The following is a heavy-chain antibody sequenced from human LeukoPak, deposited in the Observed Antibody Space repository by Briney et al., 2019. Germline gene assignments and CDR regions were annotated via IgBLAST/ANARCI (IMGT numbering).Heavy chain of an antibody. V-gene: IGHV4-34*01. Sequence: SETLSLTCAVYGGSFSGYYWSWIRQPPGKGLEWIGKINHSGSTNYNPSLKSRVTISVDTSKNQFSLKLSSVTAADTAVYYCARASLGRIAAAGTAPNYYYYMDVWGKGTTVTVSS. J-gene: IGHJ6*03. CDR3: ARASLGRIAAAGTAPNYYYYMDV. D-gene: IGHD6-13*01. CDR2: INHSGST. CDR1: GGSFSGYY.